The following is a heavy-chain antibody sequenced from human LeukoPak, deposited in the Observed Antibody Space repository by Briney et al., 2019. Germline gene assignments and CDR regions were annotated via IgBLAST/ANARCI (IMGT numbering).Heavy chain of an antibody. CDR1: GYTFTGYY. V-gene: IGHV1-2*04. Sequence: ASVKVSCKASGYTFTGYYMHWVRQAPGQGLEWMEWINPNSGGTNYAQKFQGWVTMTRDTSISTAYMELSRLRSDDTAVYYCARGEGWIQLWADYYGMDVWGKGTTVTVSS. CDR2: INPNSGGT. J-gene: IGHJ6*04. CDR3: ARGEGWIQLWADYYGMDV. D-gene: IGHD5-18*01.